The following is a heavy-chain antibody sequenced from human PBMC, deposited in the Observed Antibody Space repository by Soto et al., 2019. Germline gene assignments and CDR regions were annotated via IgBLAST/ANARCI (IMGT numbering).Heavy chain of an antibody. J-gene: IGHJ4*02. CDR1: GFTFSSHW. Sequence: GGSLGLSCAASGFTFSSHWMGWVRQAPGKGLEWVANIKQDGSEKNYVDSVKGRFTISRDNAKNSLYLQMNSLRAEDTAVYYCARDGVSWSFDYWGQGTLVTVSS. D-gene: IGHD6-13*01. V-gene: IGHV3-7*01. CDR2: IKQDGSEK. CDR3: ARDGVSWSFDY.